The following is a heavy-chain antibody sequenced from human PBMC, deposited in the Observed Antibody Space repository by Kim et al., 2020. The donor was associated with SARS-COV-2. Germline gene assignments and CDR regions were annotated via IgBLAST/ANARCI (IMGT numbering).Heavy chain of an antibody. CDR2: INPNSGGT. CDR1: GYTFTGYY. V-gene: IGHV1-2*06. D-gene: IGHD3-22*01. Sequence: ASVKVSCKASGYTFTGYYMHWVRQAPGQGLEWMGRINPNSGGTNYAQKFQGRVTMTRDTSISTAYMELSRLRSDDTAVYYCANLNYYDSSGYRDYWGQGTLVTVSS. CDR3: ANLNYYDSSGYRDY. J-gene: IGHJ4*02.